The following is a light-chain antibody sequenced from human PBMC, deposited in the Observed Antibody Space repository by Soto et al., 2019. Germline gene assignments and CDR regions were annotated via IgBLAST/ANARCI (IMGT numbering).Light chain of an antibody. CDR2: WAS. V-gene: IGKV4-1*01. Sequence: DIVMTQSPDSLAVSLGETATINCKSSQTVLYSSDNNNYLAWYQQKPGQAPKLLIYWASYRESGVPARFSGGGSGTDFTLTISSLQADDVAVYYCQQYLTTPITVGQGTRLETK. J-gene: IGKJ5*01. CDR3: QQYLTTPIT. CDR1: QTVLYSSDNNNY.